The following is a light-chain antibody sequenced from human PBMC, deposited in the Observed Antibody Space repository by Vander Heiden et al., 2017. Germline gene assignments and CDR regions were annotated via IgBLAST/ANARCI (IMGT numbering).Light chain of an antibody. Sequence: QSVLTPPPSVSGAPGQRATTSCTGSYSNIGAGYDVHGYQQLPGTAPKLLIYGNNNRPSGVPDRFSGSKSGTSASLAITGLQAEDEADYYCQSYDSSLSGYVVFGGGTKLTVL. CDR1: YSNIGAGYD. J-gene: IGLJ2*01. CDR3: QSYDSSLSGYVV. V-gene: IGLV1-40*01. CDR2: GNN.